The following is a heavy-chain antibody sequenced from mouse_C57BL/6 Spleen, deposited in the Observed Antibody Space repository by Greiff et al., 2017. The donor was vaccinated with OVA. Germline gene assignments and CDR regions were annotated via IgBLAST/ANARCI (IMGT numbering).Heavy chain of an antibody. CDR3: TRGTGTLDY. V-gene: IGHV5-9-1*02. CDR2: ISSGGDYI. D-gene: IGHD4-1*01. CDR1: GFTFSSYA. J-gene: IGHJ2*01. Sequence: EVKVEESGEGLVKPGGSLKLSCAASGFTFSSYAMSWVRQTPEKRLEWVAYISSGGDYIYYADTVKGRFTISRDNARNTLYLQMSSLKSEDTAMYYCTRGTGTLDYWGQGTTLTVSS.